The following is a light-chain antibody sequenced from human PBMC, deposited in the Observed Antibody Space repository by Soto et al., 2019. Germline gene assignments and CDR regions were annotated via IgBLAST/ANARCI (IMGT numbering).Light chain of an antibody. CDR3: QQYNNWPRT. V-gene: IGKV3-15*01. CDR2: GAS. CDR1: ETVSSN. J-gene: IGKJ1*01. Sequence: DIVMTQSPATLSVSPGERATLSCRASETVSSNLAWYQQKLGQAPSLLIYGASTRATGIPARFSGSGSGTQFTLTISSLQSADFAVYYCQQYNNWPRTFGQGTKVDIK.